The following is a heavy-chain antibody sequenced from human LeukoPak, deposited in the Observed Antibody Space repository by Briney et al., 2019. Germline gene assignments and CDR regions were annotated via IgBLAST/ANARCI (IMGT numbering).Heavy chain of an antibody. Sequence: ASVMVSCKASGYTFIDYYIHWVRQAPGQGLEWMGWISAYNGNTNYAQKLQGRVTMTTDTSTSTAYMEVRSLRSDDTAVYYCARVFTSTIDYWGQGTLVTVSS. J-gene: IGHJ4*02. V-gene: IGHV1-18*04. CDR2: ISAYNGNT. CDR3: ARVFTSTIDY. D-gene: IGHD5-24*01. CDR1: GYTFIDYY.